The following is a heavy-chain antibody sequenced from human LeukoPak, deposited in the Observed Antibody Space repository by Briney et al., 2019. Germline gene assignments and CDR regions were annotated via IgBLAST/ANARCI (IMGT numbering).Heavy chain of an antibody. V-gene: IGHV1-18*01. CDR2: ISAYNGNT. CDR3: ARAEYSSSWFSYPGWFDP. J-gene: IGHJ5*02. Sequence: ASVKVSCKASGYTFTSYGISWARQAPGEGLEWMGWISAYNGNTNYAQKLQGRVTMTTDTSTSTAHMELRSLRSDDTAVYYCARAEYSSSWFSYPGWFDPWGQGTLVTVSS. D-gene: IGHD6-13*01. CDR1: GYTFTSYG.